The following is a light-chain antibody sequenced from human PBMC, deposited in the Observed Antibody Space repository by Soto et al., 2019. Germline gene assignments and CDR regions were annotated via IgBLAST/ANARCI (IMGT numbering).Light chain of an antibody. Sequence: DIQMTQSPSSLSASVGDRVTITCQASQDITNYLNWYQQKPGKAPNLLIYDASNLKTGVSSRFSGSGSGTHFTFTISSLQPEDVATYFCQQYDPFPTFGGQQYENLPTFGGGTQVDIK. CDR3: QQYDPFPTFGGQQYENLPT. CDR1: QDITNY. J-gene: IGKJ4*01. V-gene: IGKV1-33*01. CDR2: DAS.